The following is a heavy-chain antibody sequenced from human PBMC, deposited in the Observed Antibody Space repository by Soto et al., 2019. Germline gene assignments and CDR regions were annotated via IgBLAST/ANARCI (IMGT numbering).Heavy chain of an antibody. CDR1: GGTFGNFA. Sequence: QVQLVQSGAEVKEPGSSVKVSCKASGGTFGNFAISWVRHAPGQGLEWMGGIIPIFGTTDYAQKFQGRVTXTXXESTTTAYMELSGLRSEDTAMYYCARDAFHYYNSGTSYFDYWGQGTLVTVSS. D-gene: IGHD3-10*01. J-gene: IGHJ4*02. CDR3: ARDAFHYYNSGTSYFDY. CDR2: IIPIFGTT. V-gene: IGHV1-69*05.